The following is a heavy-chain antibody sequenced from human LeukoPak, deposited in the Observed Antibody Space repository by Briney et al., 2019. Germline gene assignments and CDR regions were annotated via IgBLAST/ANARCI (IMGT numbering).Heavy chain of an antibody. CDR2: IYYSGTT. J-gene: IGHJ4*02. D-gene: IGHD3-22*01. V-gene: IGHV4-59*01. CDR1: GGTIRSYY. Sequence: SETLSLTCTVSGGTIRSYYWSWIRQPPGKGLEWIGYIYYSGTTNYNPSLKSRVRISVDTSKNQFSLKLSSVAAADTAVYYCARERNYYDSSGYYADFDYWGQGTLVTVSS. CDR3: ARERNYYDSSGYYADFDY.